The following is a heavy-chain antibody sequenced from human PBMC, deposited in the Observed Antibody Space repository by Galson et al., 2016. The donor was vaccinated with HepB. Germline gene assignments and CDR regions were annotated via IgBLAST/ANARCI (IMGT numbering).Heavy chain of an antibody. CDR3: ASLFIVAAGSGQPFGI. J-gene: IGHJ3*02. D-gene: IGHD6-13*01. Sequence: SVKVSCKVSGYTFTDYGISWLRQAPGQGLEWMGWISPYNRNTHYAQKFQGRVTMTTDTSTSSAYMVLRSLRSDDTAVYFCASLFIVAAGSGQPFGIWGQGTMVTVSS. V-gene: IGHV1-18*04. CDR1: GYTFTDYG. CDR2: ISPYNRNT.